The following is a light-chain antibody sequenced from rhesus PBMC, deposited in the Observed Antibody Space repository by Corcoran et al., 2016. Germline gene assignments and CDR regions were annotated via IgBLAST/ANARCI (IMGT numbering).Light chain of an antibody. CDR3: KQYNRAPPT. Sequence: DIQMTQSPSSLSASVGDRVTITCRASQGISSWLAWYQPKPGKAPQLLIYTASSLQSGIPSRFSGSGSWTDFTLTNSSLQPEDFATDYWKQYNRAPPTLGQGTKVEI. CDR1: QGISSW. CDR2: TAS. V-gene: IGKV1-21*01. J-gene: IGKJ1*01.